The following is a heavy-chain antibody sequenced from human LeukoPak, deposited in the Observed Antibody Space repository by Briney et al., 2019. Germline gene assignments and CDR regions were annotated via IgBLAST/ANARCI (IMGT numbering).Heavy chain of an antibody. J-gene: IGHJ6*02. CDR2: IRSKTYGGTI. CDR1: GFNFGDYA. D-gene: IGHD6-25*01. CDR3: TRAYGGIAATGQSSYYFGMDV. V-gene: IGHV3-49*03. Sequence: GGSLRLSCTVSGFNFGDYAMTWFRLAPGKGLEWVGFIRSKTYGGTIEYAASVKGRFTISRDDSKGIAYLQMNSLKTEDSAVYYCTRAYGGIAATGQSSYYFGMDVWGHGTTVTVSS.